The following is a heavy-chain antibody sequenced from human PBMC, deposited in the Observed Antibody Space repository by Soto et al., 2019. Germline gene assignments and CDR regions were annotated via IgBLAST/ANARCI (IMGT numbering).Heavy chain of an antibody. CDR3: ARRFKKWEPDAFDI. V-gene: IGHV4-30-2*01. CDR2: IYHSGST. CDR1: GGSISSGGYS. D-gene: IGHD1-26*01. J-gene: IGHJ3*02. Sequence: SETLSLTCAVSGGSISSGGYSGSWIRQPPGKGLEWIGYIYHSGSTNYNPSLKSRVTISVDTSKNQFSLKLSSVTAADTAVYYCARRFKKWEPDAFDIWGQGTMVT.